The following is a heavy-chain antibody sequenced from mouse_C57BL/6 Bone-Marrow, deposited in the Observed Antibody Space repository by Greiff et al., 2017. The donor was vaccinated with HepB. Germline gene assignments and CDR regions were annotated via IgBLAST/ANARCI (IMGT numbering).Heavy chain of an antibody. V-gene: IGHV7-1*01. J-gene: IGHJ4*01. CDR3: ARDYYGDAMDY. CDR2: SRNKANDYTT. Sequence: EVKLVESGGGLVQSGRSLRLSCATSGFTFSDFYMEWVRQAPGKGLEWIAASRNKANDYTTEYSASVKGRFIVSRDTSQSILYLQMHALRAEDTAIYYGARDYYGDAMDYWGQGTSVTVSS. CDR1: GFTFSDFY. D-gene: IGHD1-1*01.